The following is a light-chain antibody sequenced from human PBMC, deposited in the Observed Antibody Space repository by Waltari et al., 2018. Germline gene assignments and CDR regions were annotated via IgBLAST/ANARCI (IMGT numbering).Light chain of an antibody. CDR3: AAWDDSPSGHVV. V-gene: IGLV1-47*02. Sequence: SVLTQPPSASGAPGQRVTISCSGSSSNIGSHYVYWYQQLPGTAPKLLIYTDDQRAAGVPDRVSASKYGTSASLAISGLRSEDEADYYCAAWDDSPSGHVVFGGGTKLTVL. J-gene: IGLJ2*01. CDR2: TDD. CDR1: SSNIGSHY.